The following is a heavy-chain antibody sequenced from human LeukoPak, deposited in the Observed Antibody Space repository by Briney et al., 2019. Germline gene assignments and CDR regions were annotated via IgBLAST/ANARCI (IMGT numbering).Heavy chain of an antibody. J-gene: IGHJ3*02. Sequence: PGGSLGLSCAASGFTVSSNYMSWVRQAPGKGLEWVSVIYSGGSTYYADSVKGRFTISRDNSKNTLYLQMNSLRAEDTAVYYCARTSELWPHDAFDIWGQGTMVTVSS. V-gene: IGHV3-53*01. CDR2: IYSGGST. CDR3: ARTSELWPHDAFDI. CDR1: GFTVSSNY. D-gene: IGHD5-18*01.